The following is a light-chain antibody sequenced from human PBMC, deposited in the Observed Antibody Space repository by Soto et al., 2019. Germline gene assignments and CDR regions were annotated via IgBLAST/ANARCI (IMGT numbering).Light chain of an antibody. V-gene: IGKV1-39*01. CDR1: QSIRIA. CDR3: QQSFTKPYT. CDR2: GTS. J-gene: IGKJ3*01. Sequence: DIQMTQSPPSLSASVGDTVTITCRASQSIRIALNWYQQKPGKAPNLLIYGTSYLRSGVPSRFSGSASGTDFTLTISGLQPEDFATYYCQQSFTKPYTFGHGTRVDV.